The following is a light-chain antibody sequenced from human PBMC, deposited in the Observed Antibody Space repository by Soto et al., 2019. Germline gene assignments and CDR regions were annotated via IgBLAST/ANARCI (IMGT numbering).Light chain of an antibody. Sequence: QSALTQPASVSGSPGQSITISCTGTSSDVGGYKYVSLYQQHPCNTPKPMIYEVSNRPSVVSNLFSGNKSGIPASLTISGLQAEDEADYYCSSYTSTSTWVFVLGTQLTV. J-gene: IGLJ3*02. CDR1: SSDVGGYKY. V-gene: IGLV2-14*01. CDR3: SSYTSTSTWV. CDR2: EVS.